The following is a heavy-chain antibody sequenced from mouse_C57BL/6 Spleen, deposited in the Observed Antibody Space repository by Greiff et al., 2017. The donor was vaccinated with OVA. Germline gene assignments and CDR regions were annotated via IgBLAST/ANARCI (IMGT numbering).Heavy chain of an antibody. Sequence: QVQLQQSGPELVKPGASVKISCKASGYAFSSSWMNWVKQRPGKGLEWIGRIYPGDGDTNYNGKFKGKATLTADKSSSTAYMQLSSLTSEDSAVDFCAMIYYGNYEGGFDYWGQGTTLTVSS. CDR3: AMIYYGNYEGGFDY. CDR1: GYAFSSSW. J-gene: IGHJ2*01. V-gene: IGHV1-82*01. CDR2: IYPGDGDT. D-gene: IGHD2-1*01.